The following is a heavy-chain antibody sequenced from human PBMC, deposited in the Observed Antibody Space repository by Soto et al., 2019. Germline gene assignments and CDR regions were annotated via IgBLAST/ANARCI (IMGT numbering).Heavy chain of an antibody. D-gene: IGHD2-21*02. Sequence: QVQLVQSGAEVNKPGASVKVSCKASGYTFTSYAMHWVRQAPGQRPEWMGWINAGNCNTKYPQKFQGRVNITMGTFASTGWKGRCSPGSADTAVYYRGKGRRCDCCSYCWPSRFDPWGQGTPVTVSS. J-gene: IGHJ5*02. CDR3: GKGRRCDCCSYCWPSRFDP. CDR1: GYTFTSYA. V-gene: IGHV1-3*01. CDR2: INAGNCNT.